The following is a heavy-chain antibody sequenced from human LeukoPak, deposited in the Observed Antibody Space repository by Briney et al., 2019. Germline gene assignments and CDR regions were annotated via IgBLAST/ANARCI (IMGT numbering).Heavy chain of an antibody. J-gene: IGHJ4*02. CDR2: ISYDGSNK. CDR1: GFTFSSYA. D-gene: IGHD3-9*01. CDR3: ARVATILRGAPDY. V-gene: IGHV3-30-3*01. Sequence: GGSLRLSCAASGFTFSSYAMHWVRQAPGKGLEWVAVISYDGSNKYYADSVKGRFTISRDNSKNTLYLQMNSLRAEDTAVYYCARVATILRGAPDYWGQGTLVTVSS.